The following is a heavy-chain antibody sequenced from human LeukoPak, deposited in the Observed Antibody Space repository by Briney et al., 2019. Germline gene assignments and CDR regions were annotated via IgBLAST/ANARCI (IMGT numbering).Heavy chain of an antibody. CDR1: GFTFSSYT. CDR3: TRGGEYCSSTSCYTKNYFDY. Sequence: GGSLRLSCAASGFTFSSYTMNWVRQAPGKGLEWVSSISSSSSYIYYADSVKGRFTISRDNAKNSLYLRMNSLRAEDTAVYYCTRGGEYCSSTSCYTKNYFDYWGQGTLVTVSS. J-gene: IGHJ4*02. D-gene: IGHD2-2*02. V-gene: IGHV3-21*01. CDR2: ISSSSSYI.